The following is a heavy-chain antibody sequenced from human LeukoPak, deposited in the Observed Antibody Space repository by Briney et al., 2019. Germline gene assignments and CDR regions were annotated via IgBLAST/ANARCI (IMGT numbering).Heavy chain of an antibody. D-gene: IGHD6-19*01. CDR1: GFTFSDHY. V-gene: IGHV3-72*01. Sequence: PGGSLRLSCAASGFTFSDHYMDWVRQAPGKGLEWLGRIRTKTSDYTAEYAAAVKGRFTISRDDTKNSLYLQINSLDTEDTAVYYCARYLRGWGAAFDVWGQGTKVTVSS. CDR3: ARYLRGWGAAFDV. CDR2: IRTKTSDYTA. J-gene: IGHJ3*01.